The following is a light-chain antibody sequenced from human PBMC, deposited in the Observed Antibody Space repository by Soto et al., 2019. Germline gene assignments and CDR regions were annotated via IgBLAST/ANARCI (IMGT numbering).Light chain of an antibody. Sequence: HSVLTQPASVSGSPGQSITISWTGTSSDVGSYNLVSWYQQHPGKAPKLMIYEVSKRPSGVSNRFSGSKSGNTASLTISGLQAEDEADYYCCSYAGSSTPYVFGTGTKVTVL. V-gene: IGLV2-23*02. CDR2: EVS. CDR1: SSDVGSYNL. CDR3: CSYAGSSTPYV. J-gene: IGLJ1*01.